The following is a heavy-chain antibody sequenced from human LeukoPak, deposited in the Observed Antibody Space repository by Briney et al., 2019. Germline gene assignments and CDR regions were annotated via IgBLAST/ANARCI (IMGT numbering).Heavy chain of an antibody. Sequence: GGSLRLSCAASGFTFDDYAMHWVRQAPGKGLEWVSLISGDGGSTYYADSVKGRFAISRDNSKNSLYLQMNSLRTEDTALYYCAKGRSSGNLFDYWGQGTLVTVSS. CDR3: AKGRSSGNLFDY. D-gene: IGHD3-10*01. CDR1: GFTFDDYA. CDR2: ISGDGGST. J-gene: IGHJ4*02. V-gene: IGHV3-43*02.